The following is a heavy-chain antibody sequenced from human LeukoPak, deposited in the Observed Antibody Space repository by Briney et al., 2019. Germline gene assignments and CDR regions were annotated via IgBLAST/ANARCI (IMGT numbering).Heavy chain of an antibody. J-gene: IGHJ3*02. CDR2: INPNSCCT. CDR1: VYTFTRYY. D-gene: IGHD3-16*01. CDR3: AREGAIPDYAAFDI. Sequence: ASVTVSCKASVYTFTRYYMHWVRQAPGQGLEWMGWINPNSCCTNYAQKVHGRVTTTRDTSISTAYMELSRVRSDDTAVYYCAREGAIPDYAAFDIWGQGTMVTVSS. V-gene: IGHV1-2*02.